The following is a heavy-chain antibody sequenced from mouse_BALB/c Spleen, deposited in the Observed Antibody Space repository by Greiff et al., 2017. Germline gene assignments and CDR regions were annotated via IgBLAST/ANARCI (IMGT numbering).Heavy chain of an antibody. CDR1: GFTFSSYG. CDR3: ARRKDYFDY. J-gene: IGHJ2*01. V-gene: IGHV5-6*02. CDR2: ISSGGSYT. Sequence: DVMLVESGGDLVKPGGSLKLSCAASGFTFSSYGMSWVRQTPDKRLEWVATISSGGSYTYYPDSVKGRFTISRDNAKNTLYLQMSSLKSEDTAMYYCARRKDYFDYWGQGTTLTVSS.